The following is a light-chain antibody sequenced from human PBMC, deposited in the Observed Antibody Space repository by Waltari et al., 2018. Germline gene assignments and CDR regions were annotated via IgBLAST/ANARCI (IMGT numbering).Light chain of an antibody. V-gene: IGLV2-8*01. Sequence: QSALTQPPSASGSPGQSVTISCTGTSSDIGFFNFVSWYHQHPGKAPNVRIFGVSNRPSGVPARFSGSKSGNTASLTVSGLQAEDEADYYCSSYAGNYIYVFGTGTKVTVL. CDR2: GVS. CDR3: SSYAGNYIYV. J-gene: IGLJ1*01. CDR1: SSDIGFFNF.